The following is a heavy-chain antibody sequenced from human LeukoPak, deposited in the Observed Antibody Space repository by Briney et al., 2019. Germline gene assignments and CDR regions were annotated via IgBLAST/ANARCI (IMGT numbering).Heavy chain of an antibody. D-gene: IGHD3-10*01. CDR3: ANEYGSGSYKGSFDI. V-gene: IGHV3-9*01. CDR2: ISWNSGSI. CDR1: GFTFDDYA. J-gene: IGHJ3*02. Sequence: GGSLRLSCAASGFTFDDYAMHWVRHAPGKGLEWVSGISWNSGSIGYADSVKGRFTISRDNAKNSLYLQMNSLRAEDTAVYYCANEYGSGSYKGSFDIWGQGTMVTVSS.